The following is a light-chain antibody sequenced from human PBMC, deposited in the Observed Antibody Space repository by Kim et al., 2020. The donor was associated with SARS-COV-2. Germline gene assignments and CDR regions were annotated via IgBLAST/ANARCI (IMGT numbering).Light chain of an antibody. CDR3: LQDSNYPRT. V-gene: IGKV1-6*01. CDR1: QAISDE. CDR2: GAS. Sequence: ASVGDRSTITCRASQAISDELVWYQQKPGEDPKLLIYGASTLQNGVPSRFSGGGSGTDFTLTINNLQPDDFATYYCLQDSNYPRTFGQGTKVDIK. J-gene: IGKJ1*01.